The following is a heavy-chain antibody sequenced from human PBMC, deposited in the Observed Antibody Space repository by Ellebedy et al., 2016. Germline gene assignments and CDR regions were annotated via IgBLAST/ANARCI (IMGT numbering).Heavy chain of an antibody. Sequence: GGSLRLSXAASGFTVSSNYMSWVRQAPGKGLEWVSVIYSGGSTYYADSVKGRFTISRDNSKNTLYLQMNSLRAEDTAVYYCTSSSSSWFYFDYWGQGTLVTVSS. V-gene: IGHV3-53*01. J-gene: IGHJ4*02. D-gene: IGHD6-13*01. CDR1: GFTVSSNY. CDR2: IYSGGST. CDR3: TSSSSSWFYFDY.